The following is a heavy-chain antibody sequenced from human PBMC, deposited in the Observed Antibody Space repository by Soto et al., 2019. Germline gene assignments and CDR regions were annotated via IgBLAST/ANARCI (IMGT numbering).Heavy chain of an antibody. V-gene: IGHV4-34*01. D-gene: IGHD4-17*01. CDR1: GGSFSGYY. Sequence: QVQLQQWGAGLLKPSETLSLTCAVYGGSFSGYYWSWIRQPPGKGLEWIGEINHIGSTNYNPSLKCRGTISVDKSKNRFDLKLSSVTAADTAVDYCARGSVSTVTPFYDYWGQGTLVTVSS. CDR3: ARGSVSTVTPFYDY. J-gene: IGHJ4*02. CDR2: INHIGST.